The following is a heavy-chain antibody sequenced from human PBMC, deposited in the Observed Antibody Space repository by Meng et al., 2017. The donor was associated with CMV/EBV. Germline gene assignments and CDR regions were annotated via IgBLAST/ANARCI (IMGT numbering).Heavy chain of an antibody. CDR2: IYWNDDK. CDR1: GFSLNTSGVG. D-gene: IGHD3-9*01. J-gene: IGHJ5*02. V-gene: IGHV2-5*01. CDR3: AHRITISPVFDP. Sequence: SGPTLVKPTQTLTLTCTFSGFSLNTSGVGVGWIRQPPGKALEWLALIYWNDDKRYSPSLKSRLTITKDTSKNQVVLTMTNMDPVDTATYYCAHRITISPVFDPWGQGTLVTVSS.